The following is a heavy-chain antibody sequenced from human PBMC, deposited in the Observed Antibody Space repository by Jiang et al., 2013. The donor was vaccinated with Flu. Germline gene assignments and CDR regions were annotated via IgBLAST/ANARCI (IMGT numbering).Heavy chain of an antibody. CDR2: IDSSSSDT. Sequence: GLVKPGGSLRLSCAASGFTFSDYYMNWVRQAPGKGLEWLSYIDSSSSDTNYADSVRGRFTISRDNAKNSLYLQLTSLRDDDTAIYYCARDVTGVRGLGHWGQGTLVTVSS. D-gene: IGHD3-10*01. CDR1: GFTFSDYY. V-gene: IGHV3-11*06. J-gene: IGHJ5*02. CDR3: ARDVTGVRGLGH.